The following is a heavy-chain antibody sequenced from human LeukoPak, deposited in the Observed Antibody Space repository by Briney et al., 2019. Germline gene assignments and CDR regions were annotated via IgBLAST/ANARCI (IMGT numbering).Heavy chain of an antibody. Sequence: GGSLRLSCAASGFTFDDYAMRWVRQAPGKGLEWVSGISWNSGSIGYVDSVKGRFTISRDNAKNSLYLQMNSLRAEDTALYYCAKGEGDGYNSCQDYWGQGTLVTVSS. J-gene: IGHJ4*02. V-gene: IGHV3-9*01. CDR2: ISWNSGSI. CDR3: AKGEGDGYNSCQDY. D-gene: IGHD5-24*01. CDR1: GFTFDDYA.